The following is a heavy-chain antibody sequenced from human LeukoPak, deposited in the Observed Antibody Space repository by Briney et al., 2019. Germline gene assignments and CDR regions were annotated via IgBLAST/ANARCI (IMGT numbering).Heavy chain of an antibody. CDR2: INPSGGSS. CDR1: GYTFTSYY. CDR3: ARNKDAPGYSSGWRYYYYGMDV. V-gene: IGHV1-46*01. J-gene: IGHJ6*02. Sequence: GASVKVSCKASGYTFTSYYMHWVRQAPGQGLEWMGIINPSGGSSTYAQKFQGRVTMTRDTSTSTVNMELSSLSFEDTAVYYCARNKDAPGYSSGWRYYYYGMDVWGQGTTVTVSS. D-gene: IGHD6-19*01.